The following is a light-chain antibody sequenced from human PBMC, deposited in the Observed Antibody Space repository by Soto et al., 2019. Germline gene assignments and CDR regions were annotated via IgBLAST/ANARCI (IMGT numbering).Light chain of an antibody. Sequence: DIQMTQSPSSLSASVGDRVTITCRASQSISNYLNWYQQKPGKAPKLLIYRASSLQSGVPSEFSGSGSGTDFTLTISSLQPEDFGTYYCQQSYTTPRTFGQGTKVDIK. J-gene: IGKJ1*01. CDR2: RAS. CDR3: QQSYTTPRT. CDR1: QSISNY. V-gene: IGKV1-39*01.